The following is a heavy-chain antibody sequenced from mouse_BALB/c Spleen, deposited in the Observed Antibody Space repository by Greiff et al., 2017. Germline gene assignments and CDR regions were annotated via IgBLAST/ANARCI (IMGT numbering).Heavy chain of an antibody. D-gene: IGHD1-2*01. CDR2: ISSGSSTI. Sequence: EVMLVESGGGLVQPGGSRKLSCAASGFTFSSFGMHWVRQAPEKGLEWVAYISSGSSTIYYADTVKGRFTISRDNPKNTLFLQMTSLRSEDTAMYYCARWGTASYWYFDVWGAGTTVTVSS. CDR3: ARWGTASYWYFDV. J-gene: IGHJ1*01. V-gene: IGHV5-17*02. CDR1: GFTFSSFG.